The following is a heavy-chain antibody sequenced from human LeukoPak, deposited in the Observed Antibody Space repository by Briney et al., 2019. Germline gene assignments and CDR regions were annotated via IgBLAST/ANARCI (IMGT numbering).Heavy chain of an antibody. CDR2: IWYDGSNK. D-gene: IGHD2-2*01. J-gene: IGHJ5*02. CDR1: GFTFSRYG. CDR3: ARDRPLGVYCSSTSCYDSWFDP. V-gene: IGHV3-33*01. Sequence: SGRSLRLSCAASGFTFSRYGMHWVRQAPGKGLEWVAVIWYDGSNKYYADSVKGRFTISRDNSKNTLYLQMNSLRAEDTAVYYCARDRPLGVYCSSTSCYDSWFDPWGQGTLVTVSS.